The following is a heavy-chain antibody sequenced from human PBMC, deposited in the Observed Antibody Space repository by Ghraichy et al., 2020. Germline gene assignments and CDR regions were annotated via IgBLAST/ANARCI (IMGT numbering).Heavy chain of an antibody. J-gene: IGHJ4*02. CDR2: ISYDGSNK. CDR3: AKDRERWLQKGIDY. D-gene: IGHD5-24*01. Sequence: GESLNISCAASGFTFSSYGMHWVRQAPGKGLEWVAVISYDGSNKYYADSVKGRFNISRDNSKNTLYLQMNSLRAEDTAVYYCAKDRERWLQKGIDYWGQGTLVTVSS. V-gene: IGHV3-30*18. CDR1: GFTFSSYG.